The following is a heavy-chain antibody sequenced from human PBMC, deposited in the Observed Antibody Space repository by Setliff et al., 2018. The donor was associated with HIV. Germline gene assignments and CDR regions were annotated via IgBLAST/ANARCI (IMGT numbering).Heavy chain of an antibody. D-gene: IGHD4-4*01. CDR3: ARVATVSHPGDYFDY. Sequence: GASVKVSCKASGYTFSNYDINWVRQATGQGLEWVGWMNPNSGNTGYAQKFQGRVTLTRNTSISTAYMELSSPRSEDTAVYSCARVATVSHPGDYFDYWGQGTLVTVSS. CDR2: MNPNSGNT. CDR1: GYTFSNYD. J-gene: IGHJ4*02. V-gene: IGHV1-8*01.